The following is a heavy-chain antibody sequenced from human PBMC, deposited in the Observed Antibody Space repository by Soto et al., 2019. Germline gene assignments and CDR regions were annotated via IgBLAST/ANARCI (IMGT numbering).Heavy chain of an antibody. CDR3: ARVDYGGNYDAFDI. J-gene: IGHJ3*02. Sequence: ASVNVSCKASGYTFTGYYMHWVRQAPGQGLEWMGWINPNSGGTNYAQKFQGRVTMTRDTSISTAYMELSRLRSDDTAVYYCARVDYGGNYDAFDIWGQGTMVTVSS. V-gene: IGHV1-2*02. CDR2: INPNSGGT. D-gene: IGHD4-17*01. CDR1: GYTFTGYY.